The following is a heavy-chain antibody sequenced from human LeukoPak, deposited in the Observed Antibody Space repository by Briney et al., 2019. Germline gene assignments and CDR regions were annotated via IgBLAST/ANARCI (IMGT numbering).Heavy chain of an antibody. Sequence: ASVKVSCKASGYTFTGYYMHWVRQAPGQGLEWMGWINPNSGGTNYAQKFQGRVTMTRDTSISTAYMELRSLRSDDTAVYYCARDGTITGATRTRYWGQGTLVTVSS. CDR1: GYTFTGYY. CDR3: ARDGTITGATRTRY. J-gene: IGHJ4*02. CDR2: INPNSGGT. D-gene: IGHD1-20*01. V-gene: IGHV1-2*02.